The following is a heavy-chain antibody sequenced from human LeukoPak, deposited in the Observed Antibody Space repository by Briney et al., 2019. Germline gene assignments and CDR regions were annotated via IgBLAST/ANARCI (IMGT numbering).Heavy chain of an antibody. CDR3: AREGNYYDMDV. V-gene: IGHV3-53*01. Sequence: PGGSLRLSCAASGFTVSSNYMSWVRQAPGKGLEWVSVIFSGGTTYYADSVKGRFTISRDNSKNTLYLQMNRLRAEDTAVYYCAREGNYYDMDVWGQGTTVTVSS. CDR1: GFTVSSNY. J-gene: IGHJ6*02. CDR2: IFSGGTT.